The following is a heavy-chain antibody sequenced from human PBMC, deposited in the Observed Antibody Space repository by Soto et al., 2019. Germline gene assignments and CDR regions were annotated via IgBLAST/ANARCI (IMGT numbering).Heavy chain of an antibody. J-gene: IGHJ5*02. CDR1: GGSFSGYY. CDR2: INHSGST. V-gene: IGHV4-34*01. D-gene: IGHD3-3*01. CDR3: ATRPLTDYDFWSGYGWFDP. Sequence: QVQLQQWGAGLLKPSETLSLTCAVYGGSFSGYYWSWTRQPPGKGLEWIGEINHSGSTNYNPSLKSRVTISVDTSKNQFSLKLSSVTAADTAVYYCATRPLTDYDFWSGYGWFDPWGQGTLVTVSS.